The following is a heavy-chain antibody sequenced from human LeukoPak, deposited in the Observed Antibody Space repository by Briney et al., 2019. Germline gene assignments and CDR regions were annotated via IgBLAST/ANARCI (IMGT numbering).Heavy chain of an antibody. J-gene: IGHJ4*02. V-gene: IGHV4-31*03. Sequence: SQTLSLTCTVSGDSVTSTTYYWTWIRRHPGQGLEWIGCIYNSGTTYYNPSLKSRVAISVDSSKNQFSLTLKSVTGADTAVYYYARGLGISGRFDYWGQGTLVTVSS. CDR1: GDSVTSTTYY. CDR2: IYNSGTT. CDR3: ARGLGISGRFDY. D-gene: IGHD2-15*01.